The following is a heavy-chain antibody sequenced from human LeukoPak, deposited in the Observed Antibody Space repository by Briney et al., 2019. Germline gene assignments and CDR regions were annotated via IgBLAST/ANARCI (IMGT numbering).Heavy chain of an antibody. CDR1: GFSFSDFA. V-gene: IGHV3-33*01. CDR2: IWYDGHST. D-gene: IGHD3-10*01. J-gene: IGHJ1*01. Sequence: QPGMHLSFSSTAYGFSFSDFARPWVPQAPGKGLEWLALIWYDGHSTYYTDSVKGRFTISRDDANDNLDLQMNSLSVDVTAVYFCARGYGSGSYLDKWGQGTLVTVSS. CDR3: ARGYGSGSYLDK.